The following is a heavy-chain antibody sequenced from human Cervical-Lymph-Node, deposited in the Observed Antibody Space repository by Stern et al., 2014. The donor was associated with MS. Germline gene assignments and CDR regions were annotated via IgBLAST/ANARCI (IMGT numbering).Heavy chain of an antibody. J-gene: IGHJ6*02. D-gene: IGHD6-19*01. V-gene: IGHV4-59*08. Sequence: QVQLVESGPGLVKPSETLSLTCTVSGGSISPHSWNWIRQPPGKGLEWIGYISSSGSTNYNPSLKSRVTISVDTSKNQLSLNLSSVTAADTAVYYCARHRGLYRSSYYFAMDVWGQGTTVTVSS. CDR2: ISSSGST. CDR1: GGSISPHS. CDR3: ARHRGLYRSSYYFAMDV.